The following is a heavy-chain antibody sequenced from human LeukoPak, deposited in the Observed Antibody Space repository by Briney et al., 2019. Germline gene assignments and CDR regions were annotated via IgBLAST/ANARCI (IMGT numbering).Heavy chain of an antibody. V-gene: IGHV4-30-2*01. J-gene: IGHJ2*01. CDR2: IYHSGST. D-gene: IGHD3-22*01. Sequence: SETLSLTCAVSGGSISSGGYSWSWIRQQPGKGLEWIGYIYHSGSTYYSPSLKSRVTISVDTSKNQFSLKLSSVTAADTAVYYCARGNPFFMIRIRGYFDLWGRGTLVTVSS. CDR1: GGSISSGGYS. CDR3: ARGNPFFMIRIRGYFDL.